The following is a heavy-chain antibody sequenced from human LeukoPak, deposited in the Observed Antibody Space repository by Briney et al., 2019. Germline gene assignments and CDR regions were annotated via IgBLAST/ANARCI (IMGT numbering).Heavy chain of an antibody. D-gene: IGHD5-18*01. Sequence: PSETLSLTCSVSGDTISSHYWSWIRQSPGEGLEWIGYVSYSGTTNYNPSLKSRVTISVDTAKNQFSLKLTSVIAADTAVYYCAREGIQLWTRTGYYFDYWGQGTLVTVSS. CDR2: VSYSGTT. J-gene: IGHJ4*02. V-gene: IGHV4-59*11. CDR1: GDTISSHY. CDR3: AREGIQLWTRTGYYFDY.